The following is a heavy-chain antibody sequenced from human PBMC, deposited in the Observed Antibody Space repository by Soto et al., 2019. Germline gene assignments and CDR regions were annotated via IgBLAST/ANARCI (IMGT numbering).Heavy chain of an antibody. V-gene: IGHV4-39*01. D-gene: IGHD2-21*01. J-gene: IGHJ4*02. CDR2: IYYSGRT. CDR1: GESISSSSYY. CDR3: ARQRTTVVPQAYFDH. Sequence: SETLSLTCIVSGESISSSSYYWGWIRQPPGKGLEWIGSIYYSGRTYYNPSFKSRVTISIDTSKNQFSLKLSSVTATHTAVYYCARQRTTVVPQAYFDHWDQGALVTASS.